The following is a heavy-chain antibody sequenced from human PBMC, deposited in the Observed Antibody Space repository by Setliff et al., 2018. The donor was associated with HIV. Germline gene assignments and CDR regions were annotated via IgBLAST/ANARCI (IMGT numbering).Heavy chain of an antibody. Sequence: LSLTCTVSGDSISNYYWSWVRQPPGKGLEWIGYIYTTGSTNYNPSLKSRVTMSVDTSKNQFSLRLTSVTAADTAVYFCARLRITMIMMLNYSDYWGQGTLVTVSS. CDR3: ARLRITMIMMLNYSDY. CDR1: GDSISNYY. V-gene: IGHV4-4*09. CDR2: IYTTGST. J-gene: IGHJ4*02. D-gene: IGHD3-22*01.